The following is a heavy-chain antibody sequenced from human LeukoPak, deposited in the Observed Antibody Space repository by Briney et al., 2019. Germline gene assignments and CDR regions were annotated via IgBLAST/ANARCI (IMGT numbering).Heavy chain of an antibody. J-gene: IGHJ5*02. Sequence: PGGSLRLSCAASGFTFSSYAMSWVRQAPGKGLKWVSGISATDGSTSYADSVKGRFTVSRDNSKNTLYLQMNSLRADDTAVYYCAKTRHDTSRLPFDPWGQGTLVTVSS. CDR1: GFTFSSYA. CDR3: AKTRHDTSRLPFDP. D-gene: IGHD3-22*01. CDR2: ISATDGST. V-gene: IGHV3-23*01.